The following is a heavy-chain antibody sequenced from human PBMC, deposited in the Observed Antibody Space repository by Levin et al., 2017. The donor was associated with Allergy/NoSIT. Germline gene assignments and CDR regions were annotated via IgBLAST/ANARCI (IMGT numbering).Heavy chain of an antibody. CDR3: AKDAIRGSDQPYYFDY. D-gene: IGHD6-19*01. CDR2: IINSGVGT. J-gene: IGHJ4*02. CDR1: GFTFNNYV. V-gene: IGHV3-23*01. Sequence: PGGSLRLSCAASGFTFNNYVMSWVRQAPGKGLEWVSAIINSGVGTYYADSVKGRFTISRDNSKNTMYLQMNSLRAEDTAVYFCAKDAIRGSDQPYYFDYWGQETLVTASS.